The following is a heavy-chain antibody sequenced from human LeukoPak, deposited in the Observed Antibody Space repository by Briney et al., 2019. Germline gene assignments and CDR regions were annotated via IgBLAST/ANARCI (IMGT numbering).Heavy chain of an antibody. J-gene: IGHJ4*02. Sequence: PSETLSLTCAVYGGSFSGYYWSWIRQPPGKGLEWIGEINHSRSTNYNPSLKSRVTISVDTSKNQFSLKLSSVTAADTAVYYCARDSTVTTEGFDYWGQGTLVTVSS. D-gene: IGHD4-17*01. CDR3: ARDSTVTTEGFDY. CDR2: INHSRST. V-gene: IGHV4-34*01. CDR1: GGSFSGYY.